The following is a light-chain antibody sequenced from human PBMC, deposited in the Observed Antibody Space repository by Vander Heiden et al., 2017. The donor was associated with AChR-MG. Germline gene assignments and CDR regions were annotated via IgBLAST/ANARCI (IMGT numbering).Light chain of an antibody. CDR1: QSVSSTY. J-gene: IGKJ3*01. V-gene: IGKV3-20*01. CDR2: GAS. Sequence: EIVLTQSPGTLSLSPGERATLSCRASQSVSSTYLAWYQQKPGQAPRLLIYGASSRATGIPDRFSGSGSGTDFTLTISRLEPEDFAVYYCQQSGETFGHGTKVDIK. CDR3: QQSGET.